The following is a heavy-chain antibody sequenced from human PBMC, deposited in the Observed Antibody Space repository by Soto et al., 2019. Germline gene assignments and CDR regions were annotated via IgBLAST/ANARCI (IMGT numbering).Heavy chain of an antibody. Sequence: EVQLVESGGGLVQPGGSLRLSCAASGFTFSSYWMHWVRQAPGKGLVWVSRIKYDGSSTSYADSVKGRATISRDNAENTVNLQMNSLTAEDTAVYYCARGIKNYYGSDVWDQGTTVTVSS. D-gene: IGHD2-15*01. CDR3: ARGIKNYYGSDV. CDR2: IKYDGSST. CDR1: GFTFSSYW. J-gene: IGHJ6*02. V-gene: IGHV3-74*01.